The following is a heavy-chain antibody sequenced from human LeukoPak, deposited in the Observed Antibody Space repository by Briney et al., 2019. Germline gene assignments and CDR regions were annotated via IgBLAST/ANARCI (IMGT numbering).Heavy chain of an antibody. V-gene: IGHV3-30-3*01. CDR1: GFTFSSYA. D-gene: IGHD1-26*01. CDR2: ISYDGSNK. Sequence: GGSLRLSCAASGFTFSSYAMHWVRQAPGKGLEWVAVISYDGSNKYYADSVKGRFTISRDNSKNTLYLQMNSLRAEDTAVYYCAREVVGATDYWGQGTLVTVSS. CDR3: AREVVGATDY. J-gene: IGHJ4*02.